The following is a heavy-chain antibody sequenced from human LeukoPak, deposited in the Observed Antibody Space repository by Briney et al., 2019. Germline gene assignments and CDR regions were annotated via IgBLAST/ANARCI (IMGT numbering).Heavy chain of an antibody. CDR1: GVSISSGSYY. V-gene: IGHV4-61*02. Sequence: SQTLSLTCTVSGVSISSGSYYWRWIRQPAGKVLEWIARIYTSGSTNYNPSLKSRVTISVDTSKNQFSLKLSSVTAADTAVYYCASRSGDGMDVWGQGTTVTVSS. D-gene: IGHD3-3*01. CDR3: ASRSGDGMDV. CDR2: IYTSGST. J-gene: IGHJ6*02.